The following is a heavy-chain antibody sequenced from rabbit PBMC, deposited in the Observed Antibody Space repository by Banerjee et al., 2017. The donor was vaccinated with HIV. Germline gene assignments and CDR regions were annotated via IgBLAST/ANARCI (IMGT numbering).Heavy chain of an antibody. CDR1: GFSLSSYS. Sequence: QEQLKESAGGLVNPGGSLTLTCTASGFSLSSYSMTWVRQAPGKGLEWIGWISSGGSAHYANWLNGRFPISSHNAQNTLYLQLNSVTAADTATYFCARGLVAGVLNLWGPGTLVTVS. D-gene: IGHD4-1*01. CDR3: ARGLVAGVLNL. J-gene: IGHJ4*01. CDR2: ISSGGSA. V-gene: IGHV1S33*01.